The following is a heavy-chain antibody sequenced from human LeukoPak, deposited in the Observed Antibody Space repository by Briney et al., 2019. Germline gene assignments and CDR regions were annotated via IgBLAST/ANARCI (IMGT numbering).Heavy chain of an antibody. J-gene: IGHJ4*02. D-gene: IGHD2-2*01. CDR1: GFTFSSYS. Sequence: PGGSLRLSCAASGFTFSSYSMNWVRQAPGKGLEWVSYISGSSGTRYYADSVKGRFTISRDNSKNTLYLQMNSLRAEDTAVYYCAKGSYCSSTTCYGVADRIDYWGQGTLVTVSS. CDR2: ISGSSGTR. V-gene: IGHV3-48*01. CDR3: AKGSYCSSTTCYGVADRIDY.